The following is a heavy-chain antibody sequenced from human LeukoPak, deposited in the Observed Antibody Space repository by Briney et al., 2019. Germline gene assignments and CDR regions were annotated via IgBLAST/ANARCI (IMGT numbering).Heavy chain of an antibody. J-gene: IGHJ5*02. CDR3: ARDRSYYSSSWYNWFDP. D-gene: IGHD6-13*01. CDR1: GYTFTRYG. V-gene: IGHV1-18*01. Sequence: ASVKVSCKASGYTFTRYGISWVRQAPGQGLEWMGWISAYNGNTNYAQKLQGRVTMTTDTSTSTAYMELRSLRSDDTAVYYCARDRSYYSSSWYNWFDPWGQGTLVTVSS. CDR2: ISAYNGNT.